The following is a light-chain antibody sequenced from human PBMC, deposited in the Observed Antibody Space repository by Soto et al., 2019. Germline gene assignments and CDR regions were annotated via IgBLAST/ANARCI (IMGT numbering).Light chain of an antibody. CDR3: QQYGSSPHSST. V-gene: IGKV3-20*01. Sequence: EIVLTQSPGTLSLSSGERGTLSCRASQRVSSGYLAWYQQKPGQAPRLLIYGASNRATDIPDRFSGRGSGTDFTLTIRRLEPEDFAVYYCQQYGSSPHSSTFGQGTRLEIK. J-gene: IGKJ5*01. CDR1: QRVSSGY. CDR2: GAS.